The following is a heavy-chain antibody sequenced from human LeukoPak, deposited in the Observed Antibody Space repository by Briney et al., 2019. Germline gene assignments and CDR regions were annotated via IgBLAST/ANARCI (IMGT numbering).Heavy chain of an antibody. V-gene: IGHV4-30-2*01. CDR3: ARSEGGRGAFAI. D-gene: IGHD2-15*01. J-gene: IGHJ3*02. Sequence: SETLSLTCAVSGGSFSSGGYSWSWIRQPPGKGLEWIGYIYHSGSTYYNPSVKSRVTISVDRSKNQFSLKLSSVTAADTAVYYRARSEGGRGAFAIWGQGTMVTVSS. CDR1: GGSFSSGGYS. CDR2: IYHSGST.